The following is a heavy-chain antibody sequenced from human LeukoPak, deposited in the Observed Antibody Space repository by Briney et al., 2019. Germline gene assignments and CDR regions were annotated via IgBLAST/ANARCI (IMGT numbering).Heavy chain of an antibody. CDR1: GGSISSYY. CDR2: IYTSGST. CDR3: ARQGDYVRGTYYYYMDV. J-gene: IGHJ6*03. D-gene: IGHD4-17*01. V-gene: IGHV4-4*07. Sequence: SETLSLTCTVSGGSISSYYWSWIRQPAGKGLEWIGRIYTSGSTNYNPSLKSRVTMSVDTSKNQFSLKLSSVTAADTAVYYCARQGDYVRGTYYYYMDVWGKGTTVTISS.